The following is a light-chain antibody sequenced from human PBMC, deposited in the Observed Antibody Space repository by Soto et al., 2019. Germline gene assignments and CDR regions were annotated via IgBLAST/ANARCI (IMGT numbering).Light chain of an antibody. CDR3: QQYRDYSWT. V-gene: IGKV1-5*03. CDR2: TAS. Sequence: IQMTQSPSTVSASVGDRVAITCRASQSIGIWLAWYQQKPGKAPRFLIYTASTLLGGVPSRFSGSGSGTEFTLTICSLQPDDFATYYCQQYRDYSWTFGQGTKVEIK. CDR1: QSIGIW. J-gene: IGKJ1*01.